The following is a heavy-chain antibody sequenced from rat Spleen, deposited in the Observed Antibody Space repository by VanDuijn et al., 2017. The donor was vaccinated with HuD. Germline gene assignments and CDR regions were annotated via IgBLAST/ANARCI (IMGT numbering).Heavy chain of an antibody. CDR2: ISTGGGDT. D-gene: IGHD5-1*01. V-gene: IGHV5-27*01. J-gene: IGHJ3*01. CDR1: GFTFSNCY. CDR3: ASRTGNWFAY. Sequence: EVQLVESGGGLVQPGRSLKLSCAASGFTFSNCYMAWVRQAPTKGLEWVAYISTGGGDTYYGDSVKGRFTISRDNAKSTLYLQMNSLRSEDTATYYCASRTGNWFAYWGQGTLVTVSS.